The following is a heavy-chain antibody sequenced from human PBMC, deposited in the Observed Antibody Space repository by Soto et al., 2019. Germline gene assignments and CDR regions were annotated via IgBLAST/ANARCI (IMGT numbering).Heavy chain of an antibody. J-gene: IGHJ5*02. CDR1: GFTCINYA. CDR2: LSGSGGST. CDR3: ARDLDEVRGYNWFDP. V-gene: IGHV3-23*01. Sequence: GGSLRLSCAASGFTCINYAMSWVRQATGKGLEWVSTLSGSGGSTCYADSVKGRFTISRDNAKNSLYLQMNSLRAEDTAVYYCARDLDEVRGYNWFDPWGQGTLVTVSS. D-gene: IGHD1-1*01.